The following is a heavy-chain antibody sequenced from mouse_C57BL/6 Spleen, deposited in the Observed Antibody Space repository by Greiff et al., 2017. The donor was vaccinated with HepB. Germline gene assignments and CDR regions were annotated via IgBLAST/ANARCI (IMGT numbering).Heavy chain of an antibody. J-gene: IGHJ4*01. CDR2: ISYDGSN. V-gene: IGHV3-6*01. CDR1: GYSITSGYY. Sequence: EVKLQESGPGLVKPSQSLSLTCSVTGYSITSGYYWNWIRQFPGNKLEWMGYISYDGSNNYNPSLKNRIAITRDTSKNQFFLKLNSVTTEDTATYYCAIDRAVVAKNYAMDYWGQGTSVTVSS. D-gene: IGHD1-1*01. CDR3: AIDRAVVAKNYAMDY.